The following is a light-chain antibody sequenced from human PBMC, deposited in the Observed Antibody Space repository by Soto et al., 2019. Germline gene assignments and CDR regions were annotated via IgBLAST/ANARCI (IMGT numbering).Light chain of an antibody. CDR1: SSNIGNNY. V-gene: IGLV1-51*01. CDR3: GTWDSSLSVFI. Sequence: QPVVTQPPSVSAAPGEKVTISCSGSSSNIGNNYVSWYQQLPGTAPKLLIYDNNKRPSGIPDRVSGSKSGTSATLGITGLQTGDEADYYCGTWDSSLSVFIFGGGTKLTVL. CDR2: DNN. J-gene: IGLJ2*01.